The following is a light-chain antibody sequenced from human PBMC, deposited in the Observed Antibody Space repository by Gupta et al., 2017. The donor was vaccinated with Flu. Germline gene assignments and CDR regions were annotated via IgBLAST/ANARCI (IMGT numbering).Light chain of an antibody. CDR2: GVS. CDR3: QQSSSTPLT. CDR1: QSVCTY. Sequence: GDRVTITCRASQSVCTYLNWYQQKPGKAPKLLIYGVSTLQSGVPSRFSGSGSGTDFTLTINILQPEDFATYYCQQSSSTPLTFGGGTNVEIK. V-gene: IGKV1-39*01. J-gene: IGKJ4*01.